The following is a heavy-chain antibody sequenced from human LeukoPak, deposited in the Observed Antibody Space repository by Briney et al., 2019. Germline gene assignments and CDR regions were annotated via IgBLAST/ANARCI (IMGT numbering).Heavy chain of an antibody. Sequence: SETLSLTCTVSGGSISSYYWSWIRQPPGKGLEWIGYIYYSGSTNYNPSLKSRVTISVDTSKNQFSLKLSSVTAADTTVYYCARGSWAARYGMDLWGQGTTVTVSS. J-gene: IGHJ6*02. CDR3: ARGSWAARYGMDL. CDR2: IYYSGST. V-gene: IGHV4-59*01. D-gene: IGHD6-6*01. CDR1: GGSISSYY.